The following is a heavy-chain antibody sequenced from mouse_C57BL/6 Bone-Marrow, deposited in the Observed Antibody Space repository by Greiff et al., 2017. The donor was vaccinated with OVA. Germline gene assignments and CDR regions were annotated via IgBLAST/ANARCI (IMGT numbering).Heavy chain of an antibody. CDR3: ARFGYYGIYWYFDV. Sequence: QVQLKESGAELARPGASVKLSCKASGYTFTSYGISWVKQRTGQGLEWIGEIYPRSGNTYYNEKFKGKATLTADKSSSTAYMELRSLTSEDSAVYFCARFGYYGIYWYFDVWGTGTTVTVSS. CDR2: IYPRSGNT. D-gene: IGHD1-1*01. CDR1: GYTFTSYG. V-gene: IGHV1-81*01. J-gene: IGHJ1*03.